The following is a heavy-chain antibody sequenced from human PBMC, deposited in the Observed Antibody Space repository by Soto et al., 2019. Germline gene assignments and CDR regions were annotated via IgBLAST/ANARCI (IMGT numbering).Heavy chain of an antibody. CDR1: GFSLTTSGVG. J-gene: IGHJ6*03. CDR3: AHTDSPGGQFYYMDV. V-gene: IGHV2-5*01. Sequence: QITLKESGPALVKPTQTLTLTCTFSGFSLTTSGVGVAWIRQPPGKALEWLALFWWNDDKRYSPSLGSRLTISKDTSKRQVVLTMTNLDPVDTATYYCAHTDSPGGQFYYMDVWGRGTTVTVSS. CDR2: FWWNDDK. D-gene: IGHD2-21*01.